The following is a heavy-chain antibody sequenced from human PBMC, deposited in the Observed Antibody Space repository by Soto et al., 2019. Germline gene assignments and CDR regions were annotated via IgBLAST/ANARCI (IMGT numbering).Heavy chain of an antibody. CDR3: AKHLRPDGRYDFDY. J-gene: IGHJ4*02. Sequence: EVQLLESGGGLAQPGGSLRQSCAASGFTFSTYAMNWVRQAPGKGLEWVSVMVGDGSSSDYADSVRGRFTISRDNSKNTLYLQMNSLRAEDTAVYYCAKHLRPDGRYDFDYWGQGTLVTVSS. V-gene: IGHV3-23*01. CDR2: MVGDGSSS. CDR1: GFTFSTYA. D-gene: IGHD2-15*01.